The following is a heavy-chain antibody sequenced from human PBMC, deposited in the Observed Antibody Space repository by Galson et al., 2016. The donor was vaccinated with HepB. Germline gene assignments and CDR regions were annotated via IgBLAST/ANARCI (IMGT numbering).Heavy chain of an antibody. D-gene: IGHD3-10*01. V-gene: IGHV3-7*05. CDR1: GFTFSSYW. CDR3: ARRRGSGSHDY. Sequence: SLRLSCAASGFTFSSYWMSWVRQAPGKRLECVANIKQDGSEQYYVDSVKGRFTISRDNAKNSLYLQMNSLRAEDTAVYYCARRRGSGSHDYWGQGTMVTVSS. J-gene: IGHJ3*01. CDR2: IKQDGSEQ.